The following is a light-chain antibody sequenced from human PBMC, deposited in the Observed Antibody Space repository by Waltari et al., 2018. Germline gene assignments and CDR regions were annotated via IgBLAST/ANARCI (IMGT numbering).Light chain of an antibody. Sequence: EVVLTQSPATLSLSPGERTTLSCRASQSVSSDLMWYQQKPGQAPRRLIYDASNRATGTPARFSGSGSGTDFTLTISRLEPEDSAVYYCQQRTSWPRTFGQGTKVEIK. CDR2: DAS. V-gene: IGKV3-11*01. CDR1: QSVSSD. CDR3: QQRTSWPRT. J-gene: IGKJ1*01.